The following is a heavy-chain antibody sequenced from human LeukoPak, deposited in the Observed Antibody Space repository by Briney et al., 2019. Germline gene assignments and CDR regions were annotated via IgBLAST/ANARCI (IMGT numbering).Heavy chain of an antibody. CDR2: TKNKANSYTT. J-gene: IGHJ3*02. CDR1: GFTFSDHY. V-gene: IGHV3-72*01. CDR3: ARGVGGYYYEPNAFDI. D-gene: IGHD3-22*01. Sequence: GGSLRLSCATSGFTFSDHYMDWVRQAPGKGLEWVGHTKNKANSYTTKYAASVRGRFTISRDDSRNSLYLQMNSLKTEDTAVYYCARGVGGYYYEPNAFDIWGQGTMVTVSS.